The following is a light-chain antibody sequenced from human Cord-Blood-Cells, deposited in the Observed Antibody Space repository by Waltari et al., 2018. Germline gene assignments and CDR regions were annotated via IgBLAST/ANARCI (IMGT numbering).Light chain of an antibody. CDR2: DVS. J-gene: IGLJ3*02. Sequence: QSALTQPASVSGSPGQSTTISCPGTSSDVGGYNYVSWYQQHPGNAPKLMIYDVSKRPSGVSNRFSGSKSGNTASLTISGLQAEDEADYYCSSYTSSSTWVFGGGTKLTVL. V-gene: IGLV2-14*01. CDR1: SSDVGGYNY. CDR3: SSYTSSSTWV.